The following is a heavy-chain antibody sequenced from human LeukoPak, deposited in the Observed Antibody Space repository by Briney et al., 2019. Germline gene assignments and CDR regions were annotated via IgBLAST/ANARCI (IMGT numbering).Heavy chain of an antibody. V-gene: IGHV3-33*01. CDR2: IWYDGSNK. CDR3: ARDASRDCTSTGCHGYAFDI. Sequence: GGSLRLPCAASGFTFSNYGMHWVRQAPGKGLEWVAIIWYDGSNKYYADSVKGRFTISRENSKNRLYLQLNSLGAEDTAVYYCARDASRDCTSTGCHGYAFDIWGQGTMVTVSS. D-gene: IGHD2-2*01. CDR1: GFTFSNYG. J-gene: IGHJ3*02.